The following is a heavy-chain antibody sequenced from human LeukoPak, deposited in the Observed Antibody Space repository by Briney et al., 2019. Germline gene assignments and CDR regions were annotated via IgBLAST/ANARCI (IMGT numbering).Heavy chain of an antibody. CDR1: GYTFTGYY. Sequence: GASVKVSCKASGYTFTGYYMHWVRQAPGQGLEWMGWINPNSGGTNYAQKLQGWVTMTRDTSISTAYMELSRLRSDDTAVYYCARSSIWGGLSSFDYGGREPRVPVSS. J-gene: IGHJ4*02. CDR3: ARSSIWGGLSSFDY. CDR2: INPNSGGT. V-gene: IGHV1-2*04. D-gene: IGHD3-16*01.